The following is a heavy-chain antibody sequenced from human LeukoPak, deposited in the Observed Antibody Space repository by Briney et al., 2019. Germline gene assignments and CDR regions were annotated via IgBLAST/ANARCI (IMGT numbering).Heavy chain of an antibody. CDR1: GGSFSGYY. V-gene: IGHV4-34*01. D-gene: IGHD6-19*01. CDR2: INHSGST. Sequence: PSETLSLTCAVYGGSFSGYYWSWIRQPPGKGLELMGEINHSGSTNYNPSLKSRVTISVDTSKNQFSLKLSSVTAADTAVYYCARGRRAVAGIGKPFDYWGQGTLVTVSS. J-gene: IGHJ4*02. CDR3: ARGRRAVAGIGKPFDY.